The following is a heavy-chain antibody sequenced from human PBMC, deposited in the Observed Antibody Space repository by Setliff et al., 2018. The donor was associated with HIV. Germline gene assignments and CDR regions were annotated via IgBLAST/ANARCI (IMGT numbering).Heavy chain of an antibody. CDR2: ISKTGSTI. Sequence: PGGSLRLSCGASGFTLSNYYMNWIRQAPGKGLEWVSYISKTGSTISYAASVKGRFTISRDNAKNSLYLKMTSLTVEDTAVYLCANLWEGGAWGQGTLVTVSS. J-gene: IGHJ5*02. V-gene: IGHV3-11*01. CDR1: GFTLSNYY. CDR3: ANLWEGGA. D-gene: IGHD1-26*01.